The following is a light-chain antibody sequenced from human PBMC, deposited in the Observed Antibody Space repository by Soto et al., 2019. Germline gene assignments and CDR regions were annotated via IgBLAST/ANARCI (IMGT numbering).Light chain of an antibody. V-gene: IGLV2-14*01. CDR1: SSDVGGYNY. CDR3: SSFTSNNPLVV. J-gene: IGLJ3*02. Sequence: QSVLTQPASVSGSPGQSITISCTGTSSDVGGYNYVSWYRHHPGEAPQLMIYEVTNRPSGVSDRFSGSRSGNTASLTISGLQAEDEADYYCSSFTSNNPLVVFGGGTKLTVL. CDR2: EVT.